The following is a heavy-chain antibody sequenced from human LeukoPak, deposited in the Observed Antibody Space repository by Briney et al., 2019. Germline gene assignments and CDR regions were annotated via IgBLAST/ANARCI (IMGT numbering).Heavy chain of an antibody. D-gene: IGHD5-12*01. J-gene: IGHJ4*02. V-gene: IGHV1-8*01. Sequence: GASVKVSCKASGYTFANYDINWVRQASGQGPEWMGWMNPNSGNTGYAQKFQGRLTMTWDTSISTAYMELSSLRSEDTAIYYCAREYRHQPDWGQGTLVTVSS. CDR2: MNPNSGNT. CDR3: AREYRHQPD. CDR1: GYTFANYD.